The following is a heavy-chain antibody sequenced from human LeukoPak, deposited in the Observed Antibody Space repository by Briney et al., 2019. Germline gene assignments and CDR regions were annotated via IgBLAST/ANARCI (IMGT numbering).Heavy chain of an antibody. CDR3: ARDTRGIFDY. D-gene: IGHD3-10*01. V-gene: IGHV3-7*05. J-gene: IGHJ4*02. CDR2: IKQDGSEK. Sequence: PGGSLRLSCADSGFTFSTYWMSWVRQAPGKGLEWMANIKQDGSEKNYVDSVRGRFTISRDNAKNSLYLQMNSLRAEDTAVYFCARDTRGIFDYWGPGTLVTVSS. CDR1: GFTFSTYW.